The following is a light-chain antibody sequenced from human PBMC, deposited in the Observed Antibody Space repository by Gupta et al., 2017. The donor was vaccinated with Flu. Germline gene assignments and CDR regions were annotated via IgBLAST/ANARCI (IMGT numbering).Light chain of an antibody. Sequence: VMIQTPLSLSVTHGQPASISCRSSQIFLNSDGKTYVHCYLQKPAQPPPLLIYEVSNRFSVVPDRFSGSGSGTYFPLKISLVEAEEVVFYYWMQSRQLPLTFGGGTKVEIK. CDR2: EVS. CDR1: QIFLNSDGKTY. CDR3: MQSRQLPLT. V-gene: IGKV2D-29*01. J-gene: IGKJ4*01.